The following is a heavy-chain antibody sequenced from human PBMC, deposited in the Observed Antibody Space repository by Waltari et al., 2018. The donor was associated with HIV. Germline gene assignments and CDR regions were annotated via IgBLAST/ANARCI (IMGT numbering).Heavy chain of an antibody. D-gene: IGHD6-13*01. CDR3: ARGQAGIAAHYYYYGMDV. CDR2: INPNSGGT. Sequence: QVQLVQSGAAVKKPGASVKVSCKASGYTFTGYYMPWVRPAPAQGLEWMGWINPNSGGTNYAQKFQGRVTMTRDTSISTAYMELSRLRSDDTAVYYCARGQAGIAAHYYYYGMDVWGQGTTVTVSS. J-gene: IGHJ6*02. V-gene: IGHV1-2*02. CDR1: GYTFTGYY.